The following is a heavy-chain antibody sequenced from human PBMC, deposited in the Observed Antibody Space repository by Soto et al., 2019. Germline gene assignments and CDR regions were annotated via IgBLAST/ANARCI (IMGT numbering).Heavy chain of an antibody. CDR1: GGSISSSSYY. Sequence: SETLSLTCTVSGGSISSSSYYWGWIRQPPGKGLEWIGSIYYSGSTYYNPSLKSRVTISVDTSKNQFSLKLTSVTAADTAVYFCAREDDGGDRDYYGLDVWGQGTTVTRLL. V-gene: IGHV4-39*02. CDR2: IYYSGST. CDR3: AREDDGGDRDYYGLDV. J-gene: IGHJ6*02. D-gene: IGHD2-21*02.